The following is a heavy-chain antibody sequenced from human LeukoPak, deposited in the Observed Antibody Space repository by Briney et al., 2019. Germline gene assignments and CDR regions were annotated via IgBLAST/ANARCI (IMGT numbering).Heavy chain of an antibody. J-gene: IGHJ5*02. CDR2: ISYTGST. D-gene: IGHD3-10*01. CDR1: RASISPYF. Sequence: SQTLSLTCTLSRASISPYFWSWIRQPPGKGLEWIGYISYTGSTNYNPSLKSRVTISVDTSKNQFSLQLTSVTAADTAVYYCARDDYRGVINFDPWGQGTLVTDSS. V-gene: IGHV4-59*01. CDR3: ARDDYRGVINFDP.